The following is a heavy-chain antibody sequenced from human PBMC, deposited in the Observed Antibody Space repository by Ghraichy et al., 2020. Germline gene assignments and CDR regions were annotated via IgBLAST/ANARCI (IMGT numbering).Heavy chain of an antibody. CDR3: AKSDCGSGGCKLLDY. CDR1: GFSFSDYA. J-gene: IGHJ4*02. D-gene: IGHD2-21*01. V-gene: IGHV3-23*01. Sequence: GGSLRLSCAASGFSFSDYAMNWVRQAPGKGLEWVSRLSSTGDDTYYADSVKGRFTVSRDNAKNTLFLQMNSLRAEDTAVYYCAKSDCGSGGCKLLDYWGQGTLVTVAS. CDR2: LSSTGDDT.